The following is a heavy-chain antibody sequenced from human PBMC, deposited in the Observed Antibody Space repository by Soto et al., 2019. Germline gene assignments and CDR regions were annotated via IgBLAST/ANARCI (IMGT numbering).Heavy chain of an antibody. J-gene: IGHJ4*02. D-gene: IGHD1-26*01. CDR2: IYNGATT. V-gene: IGHV4-59*01. CDR3: ARDDSQRPATY. CDR1: GGSISSYY. Sequence: QVQLQESGPGLVKPSETLSLTCIVSGGSISSYYWTWTRQPPGKGLEWIGCIYNGATTNYNPSLKCRVTISVDTSKYQFSLKLTSVTAADTAVYYCARDDSQRPATYWGQGTLVTVSS.